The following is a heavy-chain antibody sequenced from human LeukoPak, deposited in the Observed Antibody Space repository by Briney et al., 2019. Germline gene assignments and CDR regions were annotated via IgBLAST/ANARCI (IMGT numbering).Heavy chain of an antibody. Sequence: SETLSLTCTVSLDSTTSNFWSWVRQPPGKGLEWIGEIHRSGSPNYNPSLQSRVTISIDRSRNQIVLELSSVTAADTAVYYCAGEIPGGFNPGALWGPGNPVTVSS. CDR3: AGEIPGGFNPGAL. CDR1: LDSTTSNF. CDR2: IHRSGSP. D-gene: IGHD1-14*01. J-gene: IGHJ6*01. V-gene: IGHV4-4*02.